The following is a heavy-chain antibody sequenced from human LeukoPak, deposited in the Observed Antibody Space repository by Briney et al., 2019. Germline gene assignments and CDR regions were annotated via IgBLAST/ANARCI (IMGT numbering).Heavy chain of an antibody. D-gene: IGHD3-16*01. J-gene: IGHJ4*02. Sequence: PSETLSLTCTVSGVSSSSSYWSWIRQPPGKGLEWIGYIFCTGDSNHNPSLKSRVSISLDTSKNQISLKLSSVTAADTAVYYCARHRFASPLDSWGQGTLVTVSS. V-gene: IGHV4-59*08. CDR3: ARHRFASPLDS. CDR2: IFCTGDS. CDR1: GVSSSSSY.